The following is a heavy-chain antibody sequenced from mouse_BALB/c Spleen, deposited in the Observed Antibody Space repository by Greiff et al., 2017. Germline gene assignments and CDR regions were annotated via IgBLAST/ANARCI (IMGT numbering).Heavy chain of an antibody. CDR1: GFSLTSYG. D-gene: IGHD2-1*01. CDR2: IWSGGST. CDR3: ARINGNYVYFDY. Sequence: VKLMESGPSLVQPSQSLSITCTVSGFSLTSYGVHWVRQSPGKGLEWLGVIWSGGSTDYNAAFISRLSISKDNSKSQVFFKMNSLQANDTAIYYCARINGNYVYFDYWGQGTTLTVSS. J-gene: IGHJ2*01. V-gene: IGHV2-2*02.